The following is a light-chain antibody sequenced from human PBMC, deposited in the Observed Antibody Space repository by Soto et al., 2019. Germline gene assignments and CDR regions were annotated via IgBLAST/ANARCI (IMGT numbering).Light chain of an antibody. CDR2: LDSDGSH. CDR3: QTWGTGIHVV. V-gene: IGLV4-69*01. Sequence: QPVLTQSPSASASLGASVKLTCSRSSGNSSYAIAWHQQQPEKGPRYLMKLDSDGSHTKGDAIPDRFSGSSSGAERYLTISSLQSEDEADYYCQTWGTGIHVVFGGGTKLTVL. J-gene: IGLJ2*01. CDR1: SGNSSYA.